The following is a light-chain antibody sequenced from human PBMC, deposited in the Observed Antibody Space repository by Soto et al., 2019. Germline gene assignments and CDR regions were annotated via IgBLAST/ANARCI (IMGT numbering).Light chain of an antibody. CDR2: KDS. CDR1: ALPKQY. Sequence: SYELTQPPSVSVSPGQTARITCSGDALPKQYAYWYQQKPGQAPVLVIYKDSERPSGLPERFSGSSSGTTVTLTISGVQAEDEADYYCQSADSSGTYRVFGTGTKLTVL. CDR3: QSADSSGTYRV. V-gene: IGLV3-25*02. J-gene: IGLJ1*01.